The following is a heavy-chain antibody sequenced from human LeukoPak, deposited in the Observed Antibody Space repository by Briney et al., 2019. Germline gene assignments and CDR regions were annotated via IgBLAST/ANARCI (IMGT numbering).Heavy chain of an antibody. V-gene: IGHV4-34*01. D-gene: IGHD5-24*01. CDR2: INHSGST. J-gene: IGHJ6*02. CDR3: ARGRWRMDV. CDR1: GGSFSGYY. Sequence: SETLSLTCAVYGGSFSGYYWSWIRQPPGKGLEWIGEINHSGSTNYNPSLKSRVTISVDTSKNQFSLKLSFVTAADTAVYYCARGRWRMDVWGQGTTVTVSS.